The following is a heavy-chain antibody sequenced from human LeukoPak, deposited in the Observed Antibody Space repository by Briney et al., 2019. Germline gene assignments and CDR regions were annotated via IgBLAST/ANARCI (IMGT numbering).Heavy chain of an antibody. CDR3: ARIYSSGYYHPQGPFDY. Sequence: SETLSLTCTVPGGSISSYYWSWIRQPPGKGLEWIGYIYYSGSTNYNPSLKSRVTISVDTSKNQFSLKLSSVTAADTAVYYCARIYSSGYYHPQGPFDYWGQGTLVTVSS. V-gene: IGHV4-59*08. CDR2: IYYSGST. CDR1: GGSISSYY. D-gene: IGHD3-22*01. J-gene: IGHJ4*02.